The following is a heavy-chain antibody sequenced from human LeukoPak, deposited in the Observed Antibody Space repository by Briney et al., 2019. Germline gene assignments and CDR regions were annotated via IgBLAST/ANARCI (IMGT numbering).Heavy chain of an antibody. J-gene: IGHJ4*02. CDR1: GVTFSSYG. V-gene: IGHV3-30*18. CDR2: ISYDGSNK. Sequence: GGSLRLSCAASGVTFSSYGMHWVRQAPGKGLEWVAVISYDGSNKYYADSVKGRFTISRDNSKNTLYLQMNSLRAEDTAVYYCAKGTSSWYVYWGQGTLVTVSS. CDR3: AKGTSSWYVY. D-gene: IGHD6-13*01.